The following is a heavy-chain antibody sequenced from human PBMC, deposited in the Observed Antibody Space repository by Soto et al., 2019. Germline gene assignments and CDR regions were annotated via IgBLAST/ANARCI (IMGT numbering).Heavy chain of an antibody. CDR3: ATLGLRIVDY. V-gene: IGHV3-30*03. J-gene: IGHJ4*02. Sequence: GGALRLSCAASGFTFSSYVMHWVRQAPGKGLEWVAVISYDGSNKYYADSVKGRFTISRDNSKNTLYLQMNSLRAEDTAVYYCATLGLRIVDYWGQGTLVTVSS. CDR2: ISYDGSNK. D-gene: IGHD5-12*01. CDR1: GFTFSSYV.